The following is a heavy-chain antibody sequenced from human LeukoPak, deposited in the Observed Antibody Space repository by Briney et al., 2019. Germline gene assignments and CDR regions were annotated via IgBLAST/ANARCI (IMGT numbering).Heavy chain of an antibody. V-gene: IGHV3-48*03. D-gene: IGHD2-21*01. CDR3: AREHRSFHY. CDR2: ISWDGGST. Sequence: PGGSLRLSCAASGFTFSSYEMNWVRQAPGKGLEWVSLISWDGGSTYYADSVKGRFTISRDNAKNSLYLQMNSLRAEDTAVYYCAREHRSFHYWGQGTLVTVSS. J-gene: IGHJ4*02. CDR1: GFTFSSYE.